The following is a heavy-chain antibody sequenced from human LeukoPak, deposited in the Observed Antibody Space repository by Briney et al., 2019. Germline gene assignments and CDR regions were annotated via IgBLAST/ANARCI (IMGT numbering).Heavy chain of an antibody. D-gene: IGHD3-10*01. Sequence: KTSETLSLTCTVSGGSVSSGSYYWSWIRQPPGKGLEWIGYIYYSGSTNYNPSLKSRVTISVDTSKNQFSLKLSSVTAADTAVYYCARGLGEFDPWGQGTLVTVSS. V-gene: IGHV4-61*01. CDR3: ARGLGEFDP. CDR1: GGSVSSGSYY. CDR2: IYYSGST. J-gene: IGHJ5*02.